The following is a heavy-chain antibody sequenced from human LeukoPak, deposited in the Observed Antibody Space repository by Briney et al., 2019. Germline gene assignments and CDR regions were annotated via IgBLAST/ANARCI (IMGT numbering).Heavy chain of an antibody. D-gene: IGHD6-13*01. Sequence: SETLSLTCTVSGGSISSSSYCWGWIRQPPGKGLEWIGSIYYSGSTYYNPSLKSRVTISVDTSKNQFSLKLSSVTAADTAVYYCARPSSSSSWPYNWFDPWGQGTLVTVSS. CDR2: IYYSGST. CDR1: GGSISSSSYC. J-gene: IGHJ5*02. V-gene: IGHV4-39*01. CDR3: ARPSSSSSWPYNWFDP.